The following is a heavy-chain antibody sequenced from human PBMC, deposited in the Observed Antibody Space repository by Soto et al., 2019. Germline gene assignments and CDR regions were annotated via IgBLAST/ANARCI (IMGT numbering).Heavy chain of an antibody. CDR1: GYSISSGYY. CDR2: IYHSGTT. D-gene: IGHD6-13*01. CDR3: ERSLYTSSWYAGS. Sequence: SETLSLTCAVSGYSISSGYYWGWFRQPPGKGLEWIGSIYHSGTTYYNPSLKSRVTISIDTSKSQSSLKLSSVTAADTAVYYCERSLYTSSWYAGSWGQGTLVSVS. V-gene: IGHV4-38-2*01. J-gene: IGHJ4*02.